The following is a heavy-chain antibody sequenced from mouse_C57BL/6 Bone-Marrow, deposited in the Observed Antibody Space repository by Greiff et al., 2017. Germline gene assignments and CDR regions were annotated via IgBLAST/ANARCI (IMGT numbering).Heavy chain of an antibody. CDR1: GYTFTSYT. CDR2: INPSSGYT. CDR3: ARSYLRTWFAY. J-gene: IGHJ3*01. V-gene: IGHV1-4*01. Sequence: VKLQQPGAELARPGASVKMSCKASGYTFTSYTMHWVKQRPGQGLEWIGYINPSSGYTKYNQKFKDKATLTADKSSSTAYMQLSSLTSEDSAVYYCARSYLRTWFAYWGQGTLVTVSA. D-gene: IGHD6-5*01.